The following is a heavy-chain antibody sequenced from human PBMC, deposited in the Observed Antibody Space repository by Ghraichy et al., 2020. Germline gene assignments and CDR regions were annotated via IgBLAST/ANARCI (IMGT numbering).Heavy chain of an antibody. CDR3: ARDHASVDTAMVFDY. V-gene: IGHV1-2*02. CDR1: GYTFTGYY. CDR2: INPNSGGT. Sequence: ASVKVSCKASGYTFTGYYMHWVRQAPGQGLEWMGWINPNSGGTNYAQKFQGRVTMTRDTSISTAYMELSRLRSDDTAVYYCARDHASVDTAMVFDYWGQGTLVTVSS. D-gene: IGHD5-18*01. J-gene: IGHJ4*02.